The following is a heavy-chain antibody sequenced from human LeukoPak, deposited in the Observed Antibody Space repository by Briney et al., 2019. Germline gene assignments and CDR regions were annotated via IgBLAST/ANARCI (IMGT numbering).Heavy chain of an antibody. CDR1: GGSISSHY. Sequence: SETLSLTCTVSGGSISSHYWSRIRQPAGQGLEWIGRIYTSGSTNYNPSLKSRVTMSVDTSKNQFSLKLSSVTAADTAVYYCAREGGSSWSFDYWGQGTLVTVSS. CDR3: AREGGSSWSFDY. D-gene: IGHD6-13*01. V-gene: IGHV4-4*07. J-gene: IGHJ4*02. CDR2: IYTSGST.